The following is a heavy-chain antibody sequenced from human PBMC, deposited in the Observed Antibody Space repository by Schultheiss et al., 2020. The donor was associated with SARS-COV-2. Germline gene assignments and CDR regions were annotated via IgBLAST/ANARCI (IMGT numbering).Heavy chain of an antibody. D-gene: IGHD4-17*01. V-gene: IGHV3-30*18. CDR1: GFTFSSYG. Sequence: GGSLRLSCAASGFTFSSYGMHWVRQAPGKGLEWVAVISYDGSNKYYADSVKGRFTISRDNSKNTLYLQMNSLRAEDTAVYYCAKRTVQLYGDTGYWGQGTLVTV. CDR2: ISYDGSNK. J-gene: IGHJ4*02. CDR3: AKRTVQLYGDTGY.